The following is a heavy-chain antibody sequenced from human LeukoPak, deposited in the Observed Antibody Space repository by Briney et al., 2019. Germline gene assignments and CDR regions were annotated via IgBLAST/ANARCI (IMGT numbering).Heavy chain of an antibody. J-gene: IGHJ5*02. CDR1: GASITSGGYY. Sequence: PSQTLSLTCTVSGASITSGGYYWSWIRQHPQRGLEWIGYLYYTGSSFYNPSLKSRVTISVDTSENQFSLNLNSVTAADTAVYYCATKPGYCSGGSCYSQNGNWFDPWGQGALVTVSS. CDR3: ATKPGYCSGGSCYSQNGNWFDP. D-gene: IGHD2-15*01. V-gene: IGHV4-31*03. CDR2: LYYTGSS.